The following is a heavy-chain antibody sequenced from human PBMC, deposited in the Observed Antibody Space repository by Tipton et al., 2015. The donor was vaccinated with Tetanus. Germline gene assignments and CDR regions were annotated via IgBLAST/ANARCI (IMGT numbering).Heavy chain of an antibody. J-gene: IGHJ4*02. CDR2: TYYRSKWSN. Sequence: GLMKPSQTLSVTCVISGDRLSSDIAAWYWIRQSPSRGLEWLGRTYYRSKWSNDYAISVKSRVTITSDTSKNQFSLQLGSVTPEDTAVYYCARGYAGGAWDVWGQGNLVTVSS. D-gene: IGHD2-2*01. CDR1: GDRLSSDIAA. CDR3: ARGYAGGAWDV. V-gene: IGHV6-1*01.